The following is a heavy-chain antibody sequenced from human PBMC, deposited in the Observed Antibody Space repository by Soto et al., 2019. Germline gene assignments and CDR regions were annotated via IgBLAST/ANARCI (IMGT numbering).Heavy chain of an antibody. CDR1: GGTFSSYA. CDR2: IIPIFGTA. CDR3: ARDRGRGALNWFDP. V-gene: IGHV1-69*12. D-gene: IGHD3-10*01. Sequence: QVQLVQSGAEVKKPGSSVKVSCKASGGTFSSYAISWVRQAPGQGLEWMGGIIPIFGTANYAQKFQGRVTXXAXEXXSTAYMELSSLRSEDTAVYYCARDRGRGALNWFDPWGQGTLVTVSS. J-gene: IGHJ5*02.